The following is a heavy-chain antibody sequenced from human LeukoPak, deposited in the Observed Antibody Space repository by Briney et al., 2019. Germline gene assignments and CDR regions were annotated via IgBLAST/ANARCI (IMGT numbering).Heavy chain of an antibody. CDR2: FSHNSADT. V-gene: IGHV1-2*02. CDR1: GYTFTGYN. CDR3: ARGGLSGSYYVDY. J-gene: IGHJ4*02. D-gene: IGHD1-26*01. Sequence: ASVKVSCKASGYTFTGYNMHWVRQAPGQGLEWRRWFSHNSADTHYAQKFQGRVTMTGDTSISTAYMELSRLSSDDTAVYYCARGGLSGSYYVDYWGPGTLVTASS.